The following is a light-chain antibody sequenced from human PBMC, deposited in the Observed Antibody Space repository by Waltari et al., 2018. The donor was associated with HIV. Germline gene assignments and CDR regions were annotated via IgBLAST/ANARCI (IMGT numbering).Light chain of an antibody. V-gene: IGKV2-28*01. CDR3: LQARQTPWT. CDR1: QSLLHSNGYNF. Sequence: DIVMSQFPLSLPVPPGQPASMSCNSRQSLLHSNGYNFLDWYFQRPGQSPQLLIYMASYRASGVPDRISGSGSGTNFTLRIGRVATEDVGVYYCLQARQTPWTFGQGTKVEI. CDR2: MAS. J-gene: IGKJ1*01.